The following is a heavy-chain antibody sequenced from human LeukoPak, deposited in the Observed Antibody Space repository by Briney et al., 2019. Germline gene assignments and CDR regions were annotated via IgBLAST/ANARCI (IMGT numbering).Heavy chain of an antibody. J-gene: IGHJ5*02. D-gene: IGHD2-2*03. CDR2: IYYSGST. CDR1: GGSISSGDYY. CDR3: ARDRGYCSSTSCNNWFDP. V-gene: IGHV4-30-4*01. Sequence: SETLSLTCTVSGGSISSGDYYGSWIRQPPGKGLEWIGYIYYSGSTYYNPSLKSRVTISVDTSKNQFSLKLSSVTAADTAVYYCARDRGYCSSTSCNNWFDPWGQGTLVTVSS.